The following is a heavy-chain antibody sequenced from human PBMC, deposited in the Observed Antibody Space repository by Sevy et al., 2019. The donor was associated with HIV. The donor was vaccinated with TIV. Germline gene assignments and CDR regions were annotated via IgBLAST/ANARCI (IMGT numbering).Heavy chain of an antibody. Sequence: SETLSLTFTVSGGSISSYYWSWIRQPPGKGLEWIGYIYYSGSTNYNPSLKSRVTISVDTSKNQFSLKLSSVTAADTAVYYCARVLTGYLGGPFDYWGQGTLVTVSS. CDR3: ARVLTGYLGGPFDY. CDR1: GGSISSYY. CDR2: IYYSGST. J-gene: IGHJ4*02. D-gene: IGHD3-9*01. V-gene: IGHV4-59*01.